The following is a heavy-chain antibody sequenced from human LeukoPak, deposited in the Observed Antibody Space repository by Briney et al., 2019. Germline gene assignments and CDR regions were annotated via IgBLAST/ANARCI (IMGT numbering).Heavy chain of an antibody. J-gene: IGHJ4*02. V-gene: IGHV1-18*01. D-gene: IGHD2-2*01. CDR2: VSAYNGNT. Sequence: ASVNVSCKDARYTFTNYGMRWVRQAPRQEHEGVGGVSAYNGNTNYAQKLQGRVTRTTDTATSTAYMELRSLRSDDTAVYYCARDLTVEPAAYFDYWGQGTLVTVSS. CDR3: ARDLTVEPAAYFDY. CDR1: RYTFTNYG.